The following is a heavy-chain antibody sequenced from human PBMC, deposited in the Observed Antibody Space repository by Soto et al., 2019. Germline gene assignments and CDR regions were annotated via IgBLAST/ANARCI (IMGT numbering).Heavy chain of an antibody. V-gene: IGHV4-30-2*05. CDR1: GGSISSGGYS. CDR3: AREGLHPNYFDY. Sequence: SETLSLTCAVSGGSISSGGYSWSWIRQPPGKGLEWIGYIYHSGSTYYNPSLKSRVTITRDTSASTAYMELSSLRSEDTAVYYCAREGLHPNYFDYWGQGTLVTVSS. J-gene: IGHJ4*02. CDR2: IYHSGST.